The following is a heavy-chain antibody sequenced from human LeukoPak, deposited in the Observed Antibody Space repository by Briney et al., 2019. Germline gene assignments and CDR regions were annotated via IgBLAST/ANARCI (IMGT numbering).Heavy chain of an antibody. D-gene: IGHD4-17*01. CDR2: INHSGST. CDR1: WGSLRGFL. Sequence: SEAPSPPLGVHWGSLRGFLGGRGPPPPREGAGGGGEINHSGSTNYNPSLKSRVTISVDTSKNQFSLKLSSVTAADTAVYYCVGDYGAQGGYYFDYWGQGTLVTVSS. CDR3: VGDYGAQGGYYFDY. J-gene: IGHJ4*02. V-gene: IGHV4-34*01.